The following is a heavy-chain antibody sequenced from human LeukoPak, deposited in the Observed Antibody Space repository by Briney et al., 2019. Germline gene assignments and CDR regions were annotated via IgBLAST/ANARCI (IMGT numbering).Heavy chain of an antibody. Sequence: ASVKVSCKASGYTFTSYGISWVRQAPGQGLEWMGWISAYNGNTNYAQKLQGRVTITADESTSTAYMELSSLRSEDTAVYYCARTGWDIVVDYYMDVWGKGTTVTVSS. J-gene: IGHJ6*03. D-gene: IGHD2-2*01. CDR2: ISAYNGNT. CDR1: GYTFTSYG. CDR3: ARTGWDIVVDYYMDV. V-gene: IGHV1-18*01.